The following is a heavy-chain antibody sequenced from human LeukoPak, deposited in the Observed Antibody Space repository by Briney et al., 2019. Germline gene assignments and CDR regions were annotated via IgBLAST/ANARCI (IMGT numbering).Heavy chain of an antibody. D-gene: IGHD5-18*01. CDR3: ASSGYSYGYVIDY. CDR2: IYYSGST. CDR1: GGSISSYY. V-gene: IGHV4-59*01. J-gene: IGHJ4*02. Sequence: SETLSLTCTVSGGSISSYYWSWIRQPPGKGLEWIGYIYYSGSTNYNPSLKSRVTISVDTSKNQFSLKLSSVTAADTAVYYCASSGYSYGYVIDYWGQGTLVTVSS.